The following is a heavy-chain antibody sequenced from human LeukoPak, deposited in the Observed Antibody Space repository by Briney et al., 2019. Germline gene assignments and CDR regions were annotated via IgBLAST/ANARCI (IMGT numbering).Heavy chain of an antibody. CDR3: ARDDDCSGGSCYQEGFDY. CDR2: INYSGSP. V-gene: IGHV4-34*01. Sequence: SETLSLTCAVYGGSFNEYSWSWIRQSPEKGLEWIGEINYSGSPNYNPSLKSRVTISVDTSKNQFSLKLSSVTAADTAVYYCARDDDCSGGSCYQEGFDYWGQGTLVTVSS. D-gene: IGHD2-15*01. J-gene: IGHJ4*02. CDR1: GGSFNEYS.